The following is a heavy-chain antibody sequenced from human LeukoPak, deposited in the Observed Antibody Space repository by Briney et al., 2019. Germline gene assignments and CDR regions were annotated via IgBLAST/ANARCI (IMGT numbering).Heavy chain of an antibody. CDR2: ISPSGGGT. CDR1: GYTFTSYY. J-gene: IGHJ4*02. CDR3: ARGGPQWLVLRKRFYFDS. D-gene: IGHD6-19*01. V-gene: IGHV1-46*01. Sequence: ASVTVSCRSSGYTFTSYYIHWVRQAPGQGLEWMGIISPSGGGTGYAQNFQGRVTMTRDTSTSTVYMELSSLRSEDTAVYFCARGGPQWLVLRKRFYFDSWGQGTLVTVSS.